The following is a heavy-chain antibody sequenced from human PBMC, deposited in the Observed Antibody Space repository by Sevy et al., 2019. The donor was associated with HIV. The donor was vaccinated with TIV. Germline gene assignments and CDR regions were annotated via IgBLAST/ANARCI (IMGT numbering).Heavy chain of an antibody. D-gene: IGHD1-1*01. Sequence: SETLSLTCAVSGYSISSGYYWGWIRQPPGKGLEWIESIYHSGSTYYNPSLKSRVTISVDTSKNQFSLKLSSVTAADTAVYYCARHFFQLELKINWFDPWGQGTLVTVSS. CDR1: GYSISSGYY. V-gene: IGHV4-38-2*01. CDR3: ARHFFQLELKINWFDP. J-gene: IGHJ5*02. CDR2: IYHSGST.